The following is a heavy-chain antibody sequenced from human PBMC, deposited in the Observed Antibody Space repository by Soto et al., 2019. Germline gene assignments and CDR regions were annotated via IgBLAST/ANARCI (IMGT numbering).Heavy chain of an antibody. J-gene: IGHJ6*02. CDR2: IKSKTDGGTT. D-gene: IGHD1-26*01. Sequence: PGGSLRLSCAASGFTFSNAWMNWARQAPGKGLEWVGRIKSKTDGGTTDYAAPVKGRFTISRDDSKNTLYLQMNSLKTEDTAVYYCTTDPRIVGATLWAFYYYGMYVWGQGTTVTVSS. CDR1: GFTFSNAW. V-gene: IGHV3-15*07. CDR3: TTDPRIVGATLWAFYYYGMYV.